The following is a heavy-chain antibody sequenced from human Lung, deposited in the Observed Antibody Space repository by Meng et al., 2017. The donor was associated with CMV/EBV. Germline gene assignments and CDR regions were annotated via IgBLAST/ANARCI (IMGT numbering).Heavy chain of an antibody. CDR2: IKSKTDGGTT. J-gene: IGHJ6*02. D-gene: IGHD2/OR15-2a*01. V-gene: IGHV3-15*01. Sequence: GGSLGLXCAASGFTFSNAWMSWVRQAPGKGLEWVGRIKSKTDGGTTDYAAPVKGRFTISRDDSKNTLYLQMNSLKTEDTAVYYCTTEEYFSHYYGMDFWGQGXTVTVSS. CDR1: GFTFSNAW. CDR3: TTEEYFSHYYGMDF.